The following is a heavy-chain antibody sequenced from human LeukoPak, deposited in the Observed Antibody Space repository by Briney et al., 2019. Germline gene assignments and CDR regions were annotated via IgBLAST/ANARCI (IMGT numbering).Heavy chain of an antibody. V-gene: IGHV1-46*01. CDR3: ARGMLTGDVGYAFDI. J-gene: IGHJ3*02. Sequence: ASVKVSCKASGYTFTSYFMHWVRQAPGRGLEWMGIINPSGGSTSYAQKFQGRVTMTRDTSTSTVYMELSRLRSEDTAVYYCARGMLTGDVGYAFDIWGQGTMVTVSS. CDR2: INPSGGST. D-gene: IGHD7-27*01. CDR1: GYTFTSYF.